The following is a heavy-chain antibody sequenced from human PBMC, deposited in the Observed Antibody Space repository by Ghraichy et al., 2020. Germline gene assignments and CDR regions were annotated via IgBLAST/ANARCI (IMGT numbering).Heavy chain of an antibody. J-gene: IGHJ3*02. CDR2: ISGRGGIT. CDR1: GFTFSSFA. Sequence: GGSLRLSCAASGFTFSSFAMSWVRQAPGKGLEWVSAISGRGGITYYADSVKGRFTISRDNSKNTLYVQMNSLRAEDTAVYYCAKRDLVTAILGAFDIWGQGTMVTVSS. CDR3: AKRDLVTAILGAFDI. V-gene: IGHV3-23*01. D-gene: IGHD2-21*02.